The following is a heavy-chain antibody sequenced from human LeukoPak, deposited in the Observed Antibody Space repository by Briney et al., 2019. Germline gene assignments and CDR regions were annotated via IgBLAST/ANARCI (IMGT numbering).Heavy chain of an antibody. J-gene: IGHJ4*02. D-gene: IGHD1-26*01. CDR2: INPNSGGT. V-gene: IGHV1-2*02. Sequence: ASVKVSCKASGYTFTSYGISWVRQAPGQGLEWMGWINPNSGGTNYAQKFQGRVTMTRDTSISTAYMELSRLRSDDTAVYYCGREEVGATPFDYWGQGTLVTVSS. CDR3: GREEVGATPFDY. CDR1: GYTFTSYG.